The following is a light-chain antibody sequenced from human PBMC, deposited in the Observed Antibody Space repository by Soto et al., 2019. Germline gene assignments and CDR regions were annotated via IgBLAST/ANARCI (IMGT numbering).Light chain of an antibody. Sequence: QSALTQTASVSGSPGQSITISCTGSSSAVGTFRLVSWYQHHPGKVPKLIIYEGSKRPSGVSDRFSGSEPGNTASLTISGLQAEDEADYSCCSSAPGRSFLFGTGTKVTVL. CDR1: SSAVGTFRL. V-gene: IGLV2-23*01. J-gene: IGLJ1*01. CDR3: CSSAPGRSFL. CDR2: EGS.